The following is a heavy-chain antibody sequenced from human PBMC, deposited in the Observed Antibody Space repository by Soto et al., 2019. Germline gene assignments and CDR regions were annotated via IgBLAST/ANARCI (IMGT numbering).Heavy chain of an antibody. J-gene: IGHJ5*02. V-gene: IGHV3-33*01. CDR1: GFTFSSYG. CDR2: IWYDGSNK. Sequence: GGSLRLSCAASGFTFSSYGMHWVRQAPGKGLEWVAVIWYDGSNKYYADSVKGRFTISRDNSKNTLYLQMNSLRAEDTAVYYCEGAVAGTNWFDPWGQGTLVTVSS. D-gene: IGHD6-19*01. CDR3: EGAVAGTNWFDP.